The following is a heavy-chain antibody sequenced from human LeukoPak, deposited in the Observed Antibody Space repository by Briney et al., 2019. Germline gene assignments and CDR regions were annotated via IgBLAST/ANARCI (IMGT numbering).Heavy chain of an antibody. V-gene: IGHV4-59*01. CDR1: GGSISNYY. D-gene: IGHD1-26*01. CDR3: ARDSYTGSHFEDTFDI. Sequence: SETLSLTCTVSGGSISNYYWSWIRQPPGKGLGWIGHISDSGNTNYNSSLRSRLTISVDTSNNQFSLRLSSVTAADTAMYYCARDSYTGSHFEDTFDIWGQGTMVTVSS. J-gene: IGHJ3*02. CDR2: ISDSGNT.